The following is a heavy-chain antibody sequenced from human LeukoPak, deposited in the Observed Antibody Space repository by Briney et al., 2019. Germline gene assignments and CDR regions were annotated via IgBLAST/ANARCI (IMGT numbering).Heavy chain of an antibody. CDR2: IAPYNGNT. V-gene: IGHV1-18*01. Sequence: ASVKVSCKTSGYTFSSYDISWVRQAPGHGLEWMGWIAPYNGNTKYTQNLQGRVTLTTDISTSTAYMELRSLRSDDAVVCYCARTVIAAIRGVTPPGYWGQGTLVTVSS. D-gene: IGHD3-10*01. CDR3: ARTVIAAIRGVTPPGY. J-gene: IGHJ4*02. CDR1: GYTFSSYD.